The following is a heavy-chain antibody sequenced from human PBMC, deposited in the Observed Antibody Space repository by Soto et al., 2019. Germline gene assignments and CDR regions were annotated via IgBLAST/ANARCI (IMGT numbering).Heavy chain of an antibody. V-gene: IGHV3-30*18. CDR2: ISYDGSNK. CDR1: GFTFSSYG. Sequence: GGSLRLSCAASGFTFSSYGMHWVRQAPGKGLEWVAVISYDGSNKYYADSVKGRFTISRDNSKNTLYLQMNSLRAEDTAVYYCAKSRGVRGVITIFYYGMDVWGQGTTVTVSS. CDR3: AKSRGVRGVITIFYYGMDV. D-gene: IGHD3-10*01. J-gene: IGHJ6*02.